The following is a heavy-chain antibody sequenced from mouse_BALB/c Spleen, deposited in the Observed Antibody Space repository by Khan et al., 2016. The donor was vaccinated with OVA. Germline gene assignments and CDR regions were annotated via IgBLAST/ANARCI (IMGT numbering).Heavy chain of an antibody. J-gene: IGHJ2*01. V-gene: IGHV1-7*01. Sequence: LEESGAELAKPGASVKMSCKASGYTFINYWILWVKQRPGQGLEWIGYINPSTAYTEYNQNFKDKATLTADKSSRTAYMQLSSLTSEDSAVYYCARRGLRWDFDYWGQGTTLTVSS. CDR2: INPSTAYT. CDR3: ARRGLRWDFDY. CDR1: GYTFINYW. D-gene: IGHD1-1*01.